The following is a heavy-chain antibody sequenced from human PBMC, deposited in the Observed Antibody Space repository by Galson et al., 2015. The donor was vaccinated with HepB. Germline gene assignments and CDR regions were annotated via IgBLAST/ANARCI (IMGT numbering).Heavy chain of an antibody. CDR2: IRSKAYGGTT. CDR1: GFTFGDYA. CDR3: TRERMSDFWSGYIRVDY. Sequence: SLRLSCAASGFTFGDYAMSWFRQAPGKGLEWVGFIRSKAYGGTTEYAASVKGRFTISRDDSKSISYLQMNSLKTEDTAVYYCTRERMSDFWSGYIRVDYWGQGTLVTVSS. J-gene: IGHJ4*02. D-gene: IGHD3-3*01. V-gene: IGHV3-49*03.